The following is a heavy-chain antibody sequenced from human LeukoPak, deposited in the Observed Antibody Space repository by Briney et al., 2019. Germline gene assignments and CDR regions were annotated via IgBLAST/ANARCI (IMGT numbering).Heavy chain of an antibody. V-gene: IGHV4-4*07. CDR2: IYTSGST. CDR3: ARTNYYDSSGYSQPYCFDY. Sequence: SETLSLTCTVSGGSISSYYWSWIRQPAGKGLEWIGRIYTSGSTNCNPSLKSRVTMSVDTSKNQFSLKLSSVTAADTAVYYCARTNYYDSSGYSQPYCFDYWGQGTLVTVSS. J-gene: IGHJ4*02. CDR1: GGSISSYY. D-gene: IGHD3-22*01.